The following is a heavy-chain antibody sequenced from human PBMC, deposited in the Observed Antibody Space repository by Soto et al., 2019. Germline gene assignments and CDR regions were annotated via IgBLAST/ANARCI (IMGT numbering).Heavy chain of an antibody. V-gene: IGHV1-69*01. CDR1: GGHFSRNA. J-gene: IGHJ5*02. Sequence: QVHLVQSGPEVKKPGSSVTVSCKASGGHFSRNAISWVRQVPGQGLEWMGGIIPMFGTPKYAQKFQGRVTITADESTSTAYMELSSLRCEDTAVYYCAREGGHSYGLDRGHPFDPRGQGTLVTVSS. CDR2: IIPMFGTP. CDR3: AREGGHSYGLDRGHPFDP. D-gene: IGHD5-18*01.